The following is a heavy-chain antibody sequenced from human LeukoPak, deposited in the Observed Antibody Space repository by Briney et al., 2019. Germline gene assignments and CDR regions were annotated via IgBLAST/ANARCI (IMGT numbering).Heavy chain of an antibody. D-gene: IGHD3-10*01. CDR1: GYTFTGYY. Sequence: ASVKVSCKASGYTFTGYYMHWVRQAPGQGLEWMGWINPNSGGTNYAQKFQGRVTMTRDTSISTAYMELSRLRSDDTAVYYCARDPGPYYYGSGSDVWGKGTTVTVSS. J-gene: IGHJ6*04. CDR2: INPNSGGT. V-gene: IGHV1-2*02. CDR3: ARDPGPYYYGSGSDV.